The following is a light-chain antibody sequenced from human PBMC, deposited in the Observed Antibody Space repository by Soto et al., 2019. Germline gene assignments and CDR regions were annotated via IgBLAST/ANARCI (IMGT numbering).Light chain of an antibody. V-gene: IGLV1-44*01. Sequence: QLVLTQAPSASGTPGQRVTISCSGSKSNIGRNTVNWYQQLPGMAPKLLIYTNNQRPSGVPDRFSGSKSGTSASLAISGLQSEDEGNYYCATWDDSLNGVIFGGGTKVTVL. CDR2: TNN. J-gene: IGLJ2*01. CDR3: ATWDDSLNGVI. CDR1: KSNIGRNT.